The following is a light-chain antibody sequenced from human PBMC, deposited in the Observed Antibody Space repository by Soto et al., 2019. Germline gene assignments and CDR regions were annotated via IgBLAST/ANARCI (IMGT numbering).Light chain of an antibody. CDR1: QSVSTRS. CDR3: QQRSSCPLT. J-gene: IGKJ4*01. CDR2: GAS. V-gene: IGKV3D-20*02. Sequence: EIGLTRSPGTLSLSPGERSTLSCRASQSVSTRSLAWYQQKPGQAPRLLISGASRRAADIPDRFSGSGSGTDFTLTISSLEPEDFAVYYCQQRSSCPLTFGGGTKVDI.